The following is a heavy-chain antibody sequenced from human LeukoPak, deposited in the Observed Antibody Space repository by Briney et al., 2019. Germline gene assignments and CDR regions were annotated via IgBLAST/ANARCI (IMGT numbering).Heavy chain of an antibody. Sequence: GGSLRLSCTASGFTFGEYAMSWFRQAPGKGLEWVGFIRSKAYGGTTEYAASVKGRFTISRDDTKIIAYLQMNSLKTEDTAVYYCTADIVVVVAASFDYWGQGTLVTVSS. CDR1: GFTFGEYA. CDR2: IRSKAYGGTT. CDR3: TADIVVVVAASFDY. D-gene: IGHD2-15*01. J-gene: IGHJ4*02. V-gene: IGHV3-49*03.